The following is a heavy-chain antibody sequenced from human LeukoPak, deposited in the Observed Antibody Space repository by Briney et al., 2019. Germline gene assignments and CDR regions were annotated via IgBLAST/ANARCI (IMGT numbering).Heavy chain of an antibody. Sequence: PGGSLRLSCAASAFSFNKFALIWVRQAPGKGLEWVSAITANGGYTLYADAVKGRFTVSRDNSKNTLYLQINSLRPEDTAMYYCAKDPNGDYIGAFDFWGQGTMVTVSS. J-gene: IGHJ3*01. V-gene: IGHV3-23*01. D-gene: IGHD4-17*01. CDR2: ITANGGYT. CDR3: AKDPNGDYIGAFDF. CDR1: AFSFNKFA.